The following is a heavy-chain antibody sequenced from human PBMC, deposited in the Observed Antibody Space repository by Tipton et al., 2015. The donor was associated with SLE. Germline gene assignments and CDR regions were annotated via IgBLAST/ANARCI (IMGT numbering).Heavy chain of an antibody. CDR1: GGLISSSSYY. CDR3: ARSWGMREYGS. CDR2: IYYSGST. D-gene: IGHD2-8*01. J-gene: IGHJ5*02. Sequence: TLSLTCTVSGGLISSSSYYWGWIRQPPGKGLEWIGSIYYSGSTYYNPSLKSRVTISVDTSKNQFSLKLSSVTAADTAVYYCARSWGMREYGSLGQGTLVTVSS. V-gene: IGHV4-39*07.